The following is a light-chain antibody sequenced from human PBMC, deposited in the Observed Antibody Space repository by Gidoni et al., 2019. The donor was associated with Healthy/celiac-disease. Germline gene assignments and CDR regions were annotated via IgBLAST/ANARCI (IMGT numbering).Light chain of an antibody. CDR3: QQSYSTPRT. V-gene: IGKV1-39*01. Sequence: DIQMTQSPSSLSASVGDRVTITCRASQSMSSYLNWYQQKPGKAPKLLIYAASSLQSGVQSRFSGSGSRADFTLTISSLPPEDFATYYCQQSYSTPRTFGGGTKVEIK. J-gene: IGKJ4*01. CDR2: AAS. CDR1: QSMSSY.